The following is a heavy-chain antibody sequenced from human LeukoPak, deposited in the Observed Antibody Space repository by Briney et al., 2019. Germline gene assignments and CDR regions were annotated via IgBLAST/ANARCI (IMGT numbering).Heavy chain of an antibody. J-gene: IGHJ3*02. CDR1: GGSITSSTYY. D-gene: IGHD6-13*01. V-gene: IGHV4-39*01. CDR3: ARPLSGSSSWHGDAFDI. CDR2: INYSGST. Sequence: PSETLSLTCTVAGGSITSSTYYWGWILQPPGKGLEWIGSINYSGSTYYNASLKSRVTISADTSKNQFSLKLSSVTAADTAVYYCARPLSGSSSWHGDAFDIWGQGTMVTVSS.